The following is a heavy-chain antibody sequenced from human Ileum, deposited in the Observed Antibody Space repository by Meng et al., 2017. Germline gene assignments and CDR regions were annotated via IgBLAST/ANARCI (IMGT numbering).Heavy chain of an antibody. D-gene: IGHD2-8*01. Sequence: QVRLQGSGPGLVKPSETLSFTCTVSGGSISSYYWSWIRQPAGKGLDWIGRIYTSGSTNYNPSLKSRVTMSVDTSKNQFSLKLSSVTAADTAVYFCATNGFYSIDNWGQGTLVTVSS. V-gene: IGHV4-4*07. CDR3: ATNGFYSIDN. CDR1: GGSISSYY. CDR2: IYTSGST. J-gene: IGHJ4*02.